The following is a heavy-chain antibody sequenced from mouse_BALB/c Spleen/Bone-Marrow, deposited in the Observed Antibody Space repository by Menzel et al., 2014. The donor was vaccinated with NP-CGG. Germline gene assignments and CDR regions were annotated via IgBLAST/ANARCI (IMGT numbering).Heavy chain of an antibody. Sequence: EVQLQQSGAELAKPGASVKLSCTASGFNIKDTYLHWVKQRPEQGLEWIGRIDPANGNTEYDPKFQGKATITADTSSNTAYLQLSSLTSEDTAVYYCARRGDIYYGSSAWFAYWGQGTLVTVSA. V-gene: IGHV14-3*02. CDR2: IDPANGNT. D-gene: IGHD1-1*01. CDR1: GFNIKDTY. CDR3: ARRGDIYYGSSAWFAY. J-gene: IGHJ3*01.